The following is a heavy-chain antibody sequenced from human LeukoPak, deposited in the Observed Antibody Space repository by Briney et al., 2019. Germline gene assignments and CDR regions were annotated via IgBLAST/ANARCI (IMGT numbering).Heavy chain of an antibody. Sequence: GGSLRLSCAASGFTFSSYWMSWVRQAPGKGLEWGANIKQVGSEKYYVDSVKGRFTISRDNAKNSLYLQMNSLRAEDTAVYYCASLSLYYYDSSGYYRAEYFQHWGQGTLVTVSS. CDR2: IKQVGSEK. J-gene: IGHJ1*01. CDR1: GFTFSSYW. CDR3: ASLSLYYYDSSGYYRAEYFQH. D-gene: IGHD3-22*01. V-gene: IGHV3-7*01.